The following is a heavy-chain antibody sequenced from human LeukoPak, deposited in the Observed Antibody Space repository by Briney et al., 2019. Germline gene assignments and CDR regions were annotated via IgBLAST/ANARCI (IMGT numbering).Heavy chain of an antibody. J-gene: IGHJ4*02. D-gene: IGHD3-9*01. CDR2: ISAYNGNT. CDR1: GYTFTSYG. V-gene: IGHV1-18*01. CDR3: ARDLDPYYDILTGYSAFDY. Sequence: GASVKVSCKASGYTFTSYGISWVRQAPGQGLEWMGWISAYNGNTNYAQKLQGRVTMTTDTSTSTAYMELRSLRSDDTAVYYCARDLDPYYDILTGYSAFDYWGQGTLVTVSS.